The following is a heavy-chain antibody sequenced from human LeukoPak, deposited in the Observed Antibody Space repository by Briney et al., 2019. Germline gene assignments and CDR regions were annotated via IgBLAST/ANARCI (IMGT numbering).Heavy chain of an antibody. CDR1: GFTFSSYS. CDR2: ISSGRAYI. D-gene: IGHD6-19*01. J-gene: IGHJ6*03. V-gene: IGHV3-21*01. CDR3: ARDRPGSGWPSVYYYYMDV. Sequence: GGSLRLSCAASGFTFSSYSMTWVRQAPGKGLEWVSSISSGRAYIYYADSVKGRFTISRDNAKNSLYLQMNSLRAEDTAVYYCARDRPGSGWPSVYYYYMDVWGKGTTVTVSS.